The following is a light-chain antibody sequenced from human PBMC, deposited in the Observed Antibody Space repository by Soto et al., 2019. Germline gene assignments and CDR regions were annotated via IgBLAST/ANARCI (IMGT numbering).Light chain of an antibody. CDR1: QSISSW. Sequence: DIQMTQSPSTLSASEGDRVTITCRASQSISSWLAWYQQKPGKAPKLLISDASSLESGVPSRFSGDRSGTEFTLTINSLHPEDVATYFCQQFSSYWTFGQGTRVEIK. J-gene: IGKJ1*01. CDR3: QQFSSYWT. CDR2: DAS. V-gene: IGKV1-5*01.